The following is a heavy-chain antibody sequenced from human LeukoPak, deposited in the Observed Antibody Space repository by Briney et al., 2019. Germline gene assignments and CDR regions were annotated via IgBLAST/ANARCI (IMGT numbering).Heavy chain of an antibody. J-gene: IGHJ3*02. D-gene: IGHD2-15*01. CDR1: GFTFSSYS. V-gene: IGHV3-21*01. CDR2: ISSSSSYI. Sequence: GGSLRLSCAASGFTFSSYSMNWVRQAPGKGLEWVSSISSSSSYIYYADSVKGRFTISRDNANNSLYLQMNRLRAEDTAVYYCASVGCSGGSCYHDAFDIWGQGTMVTVSS. CDR3: ASVGCSGGSCYHDAFDI.